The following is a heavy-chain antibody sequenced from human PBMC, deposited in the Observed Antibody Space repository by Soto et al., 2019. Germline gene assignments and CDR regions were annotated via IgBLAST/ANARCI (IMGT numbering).Heavy chain of an antibody. CDR2: IDDRGRT. J-gene: IGHJ4*02. Sequence: PSETLSLTCAVSGGSISSYYWSWIRQPPGKGLEWIGYIDDRGRTNYNAALKSRVTISSDTSKNQFSLKLSSVTAADTAVYFCARHLFSDSRPYFDYWGQGTLVTVSS. CDR3: ARHLFSDSRPYFDY. CDR1: GGSISSYY. V-gene: IGHV4-59*08. D-gene: IGHD2-21*02.